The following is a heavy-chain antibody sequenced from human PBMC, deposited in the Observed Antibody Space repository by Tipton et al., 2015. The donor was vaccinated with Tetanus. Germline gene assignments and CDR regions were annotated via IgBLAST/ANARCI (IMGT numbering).Heavy chain of an antibody. Sequence: TLSLTCAVDGGSFSGYAWSWIRQSPGKGLEWIGEIYHSGSTIYNASLKSRVTISVDTIKKQFSLNLRSMTAADTGLYFCARAVGHDTRGSGRGGFDPWGQGTLVTVSS. V-gene: IGHV4-34*01. D-gene: IGHD3-22*01. CDR3: ARAVGHDTRGSGRGGFDP. CDR2: IYHSGST. CDR1: GGSFSGYA. J-gene: IGHJ5*02.